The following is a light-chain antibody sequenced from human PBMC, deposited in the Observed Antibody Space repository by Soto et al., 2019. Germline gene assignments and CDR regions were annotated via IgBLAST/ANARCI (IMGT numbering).Light chain of an antibody. J-gene: IGLJ2*01. CDR2: DTT. CDR1: TGAVTSGHY. CDR3: LLTYSGARV. V-gene: IGLV7-46*01. Sequence: QAVVTQEPSLTVSPGGTVTLTCGSSTGAVTSGHYPYWFQQKPGQAPRTLVYDTTTKHSWTPARFSGSLLGGKAALTLSGAQPEDEAEYYCLLTYSGARVFGGGTKVTVL.